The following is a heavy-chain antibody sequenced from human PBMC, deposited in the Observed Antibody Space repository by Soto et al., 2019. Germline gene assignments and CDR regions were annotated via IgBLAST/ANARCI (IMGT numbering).Heavy chain of an antibody. V-gene: IGHV1-69*02. CDR1: GGTFSTHT. D-gene: IGHD2-15*01. CDR3: ARADPVVVLDHYYYGMDV. J-gene: IGHJ6*02. Sequence: QVQLVQSGAEVKKPGSSVKVSCKASGGTFSTHTISWVRQAPGQGLEWMGRSIPILGLANYAQKFQGRVTSTADKSTNTAYMDLSSLRSDDTAVYYCARADPVVVLDHYYYGMDVWGQGTTVTVSS. CDR2: SIPILGLA.